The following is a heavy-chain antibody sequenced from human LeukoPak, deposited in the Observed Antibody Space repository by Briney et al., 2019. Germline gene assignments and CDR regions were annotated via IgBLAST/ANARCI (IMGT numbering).Heavy chain of an antibody. CDR1: GFTLSSYS. Sequence: PGGSLRLSCATSGFTLSSYSMNWVRQAPGKGLEWVSYISSGSTTIYYADSVKGRFTISRDNAKNSLYLQMNSLRAEDTAVYYCARIVRGIVMPQNAFDIWGQGTMVTVSS. V-gene: IGHV3-48*01. D-gene: IGHD3-22*01. CDR2: ISSGSTTI. J-gene: IGHJ3*02. CDR3: ARIVRGIVMPQNAFDI.